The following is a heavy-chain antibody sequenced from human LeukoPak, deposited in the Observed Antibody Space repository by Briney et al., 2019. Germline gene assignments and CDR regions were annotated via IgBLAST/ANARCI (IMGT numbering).Heavy chain of an antibody. CDR3: AREAYDSNSLAFDI. J-gene: IGHJ3*02. CDR1: GFTVSSNY. CDR2: IYSGGST. V-gene: IGHV3-66*02. Sequence: PGGSLRLSCAASGFTVSSNYMSWVRQALGRGLEWVSVIYSGGSTYYSDSVKGRFTISRDNSKNTLYLQMNSLRAEDTAVYYCAREAYDSNSLAFDIWGQGTMVTVSS. D-gene: IGHD3-22*01.